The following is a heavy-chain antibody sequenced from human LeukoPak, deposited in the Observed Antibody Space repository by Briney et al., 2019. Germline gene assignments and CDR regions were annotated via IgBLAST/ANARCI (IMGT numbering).Heavy chain of an antibody. J-gene: IGHJ4*02. Sequence: AAVKVSCKVSGRSFRELFMHWVRQAPGKGGEWVGGFDPEEAETVYAQKSQGRVTLTEDTSTDTAYMELTSLRSEETAVYYCATEGLHRIYDWGQGTQVTVSS. V-gene: IGHV1-24*01. CDR1: GRSFRELF. CDR2: FDPEEAET. CDR3: ATEGLHRIYD. D-gene: IGHD3-22*01.